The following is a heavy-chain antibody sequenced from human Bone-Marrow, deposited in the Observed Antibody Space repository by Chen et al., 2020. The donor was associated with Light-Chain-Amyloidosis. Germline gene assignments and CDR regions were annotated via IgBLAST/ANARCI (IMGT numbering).Heavy chain of an antibody. J-gene: IGHJ3*02. CDR3: ASTTVTTRHVGAFDI. Sequence: EVQLVETGGGLIQPGGSLSLSCEASGFIVSDNYITWVRQAPGKGLEWVSVIYSGGITYYADSRNTLYLQMNSLRAEDTAIYYCASTTVTTRHVGAFDIWGQGTKVTVSS. D-gene: IGHD4-17*01. CDR2: IYSGGIT. CDR1: GFIVSDNY. V-gene: IGHV3-53*02.